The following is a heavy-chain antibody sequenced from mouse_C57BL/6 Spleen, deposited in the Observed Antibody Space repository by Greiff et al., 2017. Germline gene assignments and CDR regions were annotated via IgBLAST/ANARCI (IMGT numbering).Heavy chain of an antibody. Sequence: VQLQQSGAELVRPGTSVKVSCKASGYAFTNYLIEWVKQRPGQGLEWIGVINPGSGGTNYNEKFKGKATLTADKSSSTAYMQLSSLTSEDSAVCFCARAGSSLAWFAYWGQGTLVTVSA. CDR2: INPGSGGT. D-gene: IGHD1-1*01. CDR3: ARAGSSLAWFAY. J-gene: IGHJ3*01. CDR1: GYAFTNYL. V-gene: IGHV1-54*01.